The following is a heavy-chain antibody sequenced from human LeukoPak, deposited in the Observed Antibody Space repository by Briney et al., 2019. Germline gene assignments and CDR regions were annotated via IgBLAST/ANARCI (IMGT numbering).Heavy chain of an antibody. V-gene: IGHV1-8*01. Sequence: ASVKVSCKASGYTFTNYDINWVRQATGQGLEWMGWMNPNSGSTGYAQKFQDRVTMTRNTSISTAYMELTRLTSEDTAVYYCARGDSGYFFYYGLDVWGQGTTVTVSS. J-gene: IGHJ6*02. CDR2: MNPNSGST. D-gene: IGHD3-10*01. CDR1: GYTFTNYD. CDR3: ARGDSGYFFYYGLDV.